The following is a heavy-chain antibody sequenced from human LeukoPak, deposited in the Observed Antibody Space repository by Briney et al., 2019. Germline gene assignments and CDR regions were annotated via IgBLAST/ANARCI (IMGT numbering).Heavy chain of an antibody. Sequence: PGGSLRLSCAASGFTFSSYRMNWVRQAPGKGLEWVSSISSSSSYIYYADSVKGRFTISRDNAKNSLYLQMNSLRAEDTAVYYCARDTDYGDIGLFDYWGQGTLVTVSS. CDR3: ARDTDYGDIGLFDY. CDR1: GFTFSSYR. D-gene: IGHD4/OR15-4a*01. CDR2: ISSSSSYI. J-gene: IGHJ4*02. V-gene: IGHV3-21*01.